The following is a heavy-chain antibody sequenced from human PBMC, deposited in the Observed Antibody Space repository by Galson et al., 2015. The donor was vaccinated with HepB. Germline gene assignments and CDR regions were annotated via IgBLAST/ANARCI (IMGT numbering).Heavy chain of an antibody. V-gene: IGHV1-18*01. J-gene: IGHJ4*02. CDR1: GYSFTGYG. CDR3: ARDAPTDYGGNFLKFDY. D-gene: IGHD4-23*01. CDR2: ISAYNGDT. Sequence: SVKVSCKVSGYSFTGYGISWLRQAPGQGLEWMGWISAYNGDTNYAHNFQDRFTMTTDTSTNTAYMELRGLRSDETAVYYCARDAPTDYGGNFLKFDYWGQGTLVTVSS.